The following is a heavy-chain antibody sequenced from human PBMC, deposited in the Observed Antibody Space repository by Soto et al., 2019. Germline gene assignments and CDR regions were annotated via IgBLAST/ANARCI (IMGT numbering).Heavy chain of an antibody. D-gene: IGHD3-22*01. CDR2: IYYSGST. CDR1: GGSVSSGSYY. Sequence: PSETLSLTCTVSGGSVSSGSYYWSWIRQSPGKGLEWIGYIYYSGSTNYNPSLKSRVTISVDTSKNQFSLKLSSVTAADTAVYYCARDRSGYYYDSSGGFDYWGQGTTVTVSS. CDR3: ARDRSGYYYDSSGGFDY. V-gene: IGHV4-61*01. J-gene: IGHJ4*03.